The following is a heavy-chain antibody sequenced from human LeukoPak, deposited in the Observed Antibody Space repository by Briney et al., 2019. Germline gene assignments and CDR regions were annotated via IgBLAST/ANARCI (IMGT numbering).Heavy chain of an antibody. CDR3: RCGPGNWVGF. J-gene: IGHJ3*01. Sequence: GGSLRLSCAASGFTFTKFGIHWVRQAPGEGLEKVSSLSCDGSDKYYADSVKGRFTISRDNSKSTLYLLMDILRPELLCGNYYRCGPGNWVGFWGQGTKVTVS. V-gene: IGHV3-30*03. CDR2: LSCDGSDK. CDR1: GFTFTKFG. D-gene: IGHD3-10*01.